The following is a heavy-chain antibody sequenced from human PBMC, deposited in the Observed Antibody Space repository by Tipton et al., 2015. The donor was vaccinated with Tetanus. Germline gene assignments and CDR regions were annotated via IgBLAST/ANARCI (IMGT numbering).Heavy chain of an antibody. CDR2: ISGSGGTT. CDR1: GFTFSSYA. CDR3: AKDRYDSSGYYYLWDY. V-gene: IGHV3-23*01. Sequence: GSLRLSCAASGFTFSSYAMSWVRQAPGKGLEWVSGISGSGGTTNYADSVKGRFTISRDNSKNTLYLQMNSLRAEDTAVYYCAKDRYDSSGYYYLWDYWGQGTLVTVSS. D-gene: IGHD3-22*01. J-gene: IGHJ4*02.